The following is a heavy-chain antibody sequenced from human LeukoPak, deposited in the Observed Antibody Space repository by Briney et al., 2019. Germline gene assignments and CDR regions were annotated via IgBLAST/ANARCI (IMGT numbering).Heavy chain of an antibody. CDR1: GRSLTSYY. V-gene: IGHV4-59*01. CDR2: ILYSGRT. CDR3: AGYHSSNWMFDP. Sequence: PECMSLTCPVDGRSLTSYYWSWIRQPPGKGLEWVGYILYSGRTNYNSSLKSRFTILVDTPKKQSSLKLTAVTAAALAVYSWAGYHSSNWMFDPWGQGTLVTVSS. J-gene: IGHJ5*02. D-gene: IGHD1-1*01.